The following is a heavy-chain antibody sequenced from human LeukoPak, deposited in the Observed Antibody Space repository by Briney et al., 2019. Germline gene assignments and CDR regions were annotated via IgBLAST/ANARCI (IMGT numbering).Heavy chain of an antibody. CDR1: GYTFTNYG. V-gene: IGHV1-18*01. CDR3: ARGNGLWAPLSY. J-gene: IGHJ4*02. D-gene: IGHD3-16*01. Sequence: GASVKVSCKASGYTFTNYGISWVRQAPGQGLEWMGWISGYNGNTNYAQKLQGRVTMTTDTSTTTAYMELRSLKSDGTAVYYCARGNGLWAPLSYWGQGTLVTVSS. CDR2: ISGYNGNT.